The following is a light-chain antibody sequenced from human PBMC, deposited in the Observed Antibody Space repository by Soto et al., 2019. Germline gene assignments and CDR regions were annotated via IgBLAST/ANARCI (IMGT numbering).Light chain of an antibody. CDR2: ATN. Sequence: QSVLTQPPSVSGAPGQRVTISCTGSSSNIGTGYDVHWYQQVPGTAPKLLIYATNNRPSGVPDRFSGSKSGTSASLAITGLQAEDEADYYCQSYDRSLSGSYVFGTGTKVTVL. V-gene: IGLV1-40*01. CDR1: SSNIGTGYD. J-gene: IGLJ1*01. CDR3: QSYDRSLSGSYV.